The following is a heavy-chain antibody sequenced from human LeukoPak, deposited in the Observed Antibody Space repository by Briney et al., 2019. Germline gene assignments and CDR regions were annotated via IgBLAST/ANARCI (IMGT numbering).Heavy chain of an antibody. CDR1: GFSLNASGMC. D-gene: IGHD7-27*01. J-gene: IGHJ4*02. CDR2: IDWDDDT. CDR3: ARMNRGNYFDY. V-gene: IGHV2-70*11. Sequence: ESGPALVKPTQTLTLTCTFSGFSLNASGMCVSWIHQPPGKALEWLARIDWDDDTYYSTSLNTRLTISKDTSKNQVVLTMTNMDPVDTATYYCARMNRGNYFDYWGQGTLVTVSS.